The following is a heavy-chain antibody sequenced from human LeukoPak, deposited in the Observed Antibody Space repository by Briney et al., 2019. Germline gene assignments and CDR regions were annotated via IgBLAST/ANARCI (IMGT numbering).Heavy chain of an antibody. J-gene: IGHJ4*02. CDR1: GDTVSSNSAA. V-gene: IGHV6-1*01. CDR2: SYYRTKWFN. D-gene: IGHD2-21*02. Sequence: SQTLSLTCAISGDTVSSNSAAWNWIGQSPSRGLEWLVSSYYRTKWFNDYAASVQSRIPNTPHTSKNHFTLQLNSVTPEDTAVYYCAGGVTFSFDHWGQGTLVTVSS. CDR3: AGGVTFSFDH.